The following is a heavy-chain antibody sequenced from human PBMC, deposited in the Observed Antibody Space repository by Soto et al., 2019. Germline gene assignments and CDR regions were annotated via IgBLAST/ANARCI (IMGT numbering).Heavy chain of an antibody. CDR1: GGSISSYY. Sequence: PSESLSLTCTVSGGSISSYYWSWIRQPPGKGLEWIGYIYYSGSTNYNPSLKSRVTISVDTSKNQFSLKLSSVTAADPAVYYCARGEAAEGWFDPWGQGTLVTVSS. V-gene: IGHV4-59*01. J-gene: IGHJ5*02. CDR2: IYYSGST. CDR3: ARGEAAEGWFDP. D-gene: IGHD2-15*01.